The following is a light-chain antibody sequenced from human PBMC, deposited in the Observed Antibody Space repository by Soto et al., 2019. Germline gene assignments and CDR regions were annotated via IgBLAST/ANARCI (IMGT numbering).Light chain of an antibody. Sequence: DIQMTQSPSTLSASVGDRVTITCRASQSISSWLAWYQQKPGKAPKLLIYDASSLESGVPSRFSGSGSGTEFTLTISSLQPDDFATYYCQHYYSYSPLTLGGWTTV. CDR3: QHYYSYSPLT. CDR1: QSISSW. V-gene: IGKV1-5*01. CDR2: DAS. J-gene: IGKJ4*01.